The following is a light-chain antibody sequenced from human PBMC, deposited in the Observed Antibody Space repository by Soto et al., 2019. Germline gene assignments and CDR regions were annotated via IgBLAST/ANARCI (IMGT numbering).Light chain of an antibody. J-gene: IGLJ1*01. Sequence: SVLAQPRSVSGSPGQSVTISCTGTSNDVGGYNFVSWYQQHPGKVPKLIIYDVSIRPSGVPDRFSGSKSGITASLTISGLQAEDEADYYCCSYVGSDSSFVFGSGTRSPS. V-gene: IGLV2-11*01. CDR1: SNDVGGYNF. CDR2: DVS. CDR3: CSYVGSDSSFV.